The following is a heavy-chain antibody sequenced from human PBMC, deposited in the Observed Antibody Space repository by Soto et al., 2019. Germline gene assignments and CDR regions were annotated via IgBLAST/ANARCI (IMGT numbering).Heavy chain of an antibody. D-gene: IGHD6-13*01. V-gene: IGHV1-2*02. J-gene: IGHJ5*02. CDR1: GYTFTDYY. CDR3: ARDTSTSWSWFDP. CDR2: INPHSGDT. Sequence: ASVKVSCKTSGYTFTDYYIHWVRQAPGQGLEWMGWINPHSGDTKYAQRFQARVTMTRDTSISTAYMELRRLRSDDRAVYYCARDTSTSWSWFDPWGQGTLVTVS.